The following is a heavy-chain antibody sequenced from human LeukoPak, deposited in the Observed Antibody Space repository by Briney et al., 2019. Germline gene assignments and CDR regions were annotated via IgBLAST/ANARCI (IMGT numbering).Heavy chain of an antibody. V-gene: IGHV3-7*01. CDR3: ARIPLPYYESSGYDFDS. J-gene: IGHJ4*02. D-gene: IGHD3-22*01. Sequence: GSLRLSCAASGFTFSSYWLSWVRQPPGKGLEWVANIQQDGSEKNYVDSVKGRFTISRDNGKNSLYLQMNSLRGEDTAVYYCARIPLPYYESSGYDFDSWGQGTLVTVSS. CDR1: GFTFSSYW. CDR2: IQQDGSEK.